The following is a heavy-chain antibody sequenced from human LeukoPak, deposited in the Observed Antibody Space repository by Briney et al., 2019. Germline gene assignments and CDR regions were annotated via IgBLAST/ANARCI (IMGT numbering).Heavy chain of an antibody. CDR3: ARVNWNYIYYFDY. Sequence: SETLSLTCTVSGGSISSSSYYWGWIRQPPGKGLEWIGSIYYSGSTYYNPSLKSRVTISVDTSKNQFSLKLSSVTAADTAVYYCARVNWNYIYYFDYWGQGTLVTVSS. J-gene: IGHJ4*02. CDR1: GGSISSSSYY. CDR2: IYYSGST. V-gene: IGHV4-39*07. D-gene: IGHD1-7*01.